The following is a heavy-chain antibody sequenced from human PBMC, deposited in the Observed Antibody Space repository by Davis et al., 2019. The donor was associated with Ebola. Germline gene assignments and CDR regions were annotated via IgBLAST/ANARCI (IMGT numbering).Heavy chain of an antibody. D-gene: IGHD2-15*01. J-gene: IGHJ3*02. V-gene: IGHV4-34*01. CDR2: INHSGST. Sequence: SETLSLTCAVYGESFSGYYWSWIRQPPGKGLEWIGEINHSGSTNYNPSLKSRVTISVDTSKNQFSLKLSSVTAADTAMYYCARGLYSGAFDIWGQGTMVTVSS. CDR1: GESFSGYY. CDR3: ARGLYSGAFDI.